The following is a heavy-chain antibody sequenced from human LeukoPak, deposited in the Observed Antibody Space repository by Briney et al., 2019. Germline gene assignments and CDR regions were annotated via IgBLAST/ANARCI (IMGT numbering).Heavy chain of an antibody. V-gene: IGHV1-8*03. Sequence: ASVKVSFKASGYTFTSYDINWVRQATGQGLEWMGWMNPNSGNTGYAQKFQGRVTITRNTSISTAYMELSSLRSEDTAVYYCARASTYYYGSGSYYRAYYYMDVWGKGTTVTISS. D-gene: IGHD3-10*01. CDR1: GYTFTSYD. CDR2: MNPNSGNT. CDR3: ARASTYYYGSGSYYRAYYYMDV. J-gene: IGHJ6*03.